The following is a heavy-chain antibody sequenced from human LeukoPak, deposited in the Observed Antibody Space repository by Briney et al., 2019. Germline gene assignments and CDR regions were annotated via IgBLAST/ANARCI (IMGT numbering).Heavy chain of an antibody. CDR1: GGSISSSSYY. J-gene: IGHJ4*02. D-gene: IGHD2-2*01. V-gene: IGHV4-39*07. Sequence: MTSETLSLTCTVSGGSISSSSYYWGWIRQPPGKGLEWIGSIYYSGSTYCNPSLKSRVTISVDTSKNQFSLKLSSVTAADTAVYYCARVRVPAARRPDLYFDYWGQGTLVTVSS. CDR2: IYYSGST. CDR3: ARVRVPAARRPDLYFDY.